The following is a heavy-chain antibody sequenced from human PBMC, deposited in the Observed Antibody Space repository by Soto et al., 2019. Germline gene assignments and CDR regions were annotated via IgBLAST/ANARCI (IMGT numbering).Heavy chain of an antibody. V-gene: IGHV3-21*01. J-gene: IGHJ6*02. CDR3: ARAHRIQWFDV. CDR2: ISGSSSYI. D-gene: IGHD3-10*01. Sequence: GGSLRLSCAASGFTFSSYGMNWVRQAPGKGLEWVSSISGSSSYIYYAESVKGRFTISRVNAKNSLYLQMKSLRAEDTAVYYCARAHRIQWFDVWGQGTTVTVSS. CDR1: GFTFSSYG.